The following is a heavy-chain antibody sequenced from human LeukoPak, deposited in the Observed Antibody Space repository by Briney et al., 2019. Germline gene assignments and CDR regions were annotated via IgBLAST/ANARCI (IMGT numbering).Heavy chain of an antibody. CDR3: AKDVPDYYGSGSYPNFDY. V-gene: IGHV3-30*02. CDR2: IRYDGNNK. Sequence: GGSLRLSCAASEFTFSSYGMHWVRQAPGKGLEWVAFIRYDGNNKYYADSVKGRFTISRDNSKNTLYLQMNSLRTEDTAVYYCAKDVPDYYGSGSYPNFDYWGQGTLVTVSS. J-gene: IGHJ4*02. CDR1: EFTFSSYG. D-gene: IGHD3-10*01.